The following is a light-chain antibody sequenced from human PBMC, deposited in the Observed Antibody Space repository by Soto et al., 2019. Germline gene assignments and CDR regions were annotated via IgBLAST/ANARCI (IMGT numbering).Light chain of an antibody. CDR3: QQYNIWPLWT. J-gene: IGKJ1*01. CDR1: ESVTSS. V-gene: IGKV3-15*01. Sequence: EIVMTQSPATLSVSPGARATLSCRASESVTSSLAWYQQKPGQPPRLLIYAASTRATDVPARFSGGGSETEFTLTISSLQSEDFAVYFCQQYNIWPLWTFGQGTKVDIK. CDR2: AAS.